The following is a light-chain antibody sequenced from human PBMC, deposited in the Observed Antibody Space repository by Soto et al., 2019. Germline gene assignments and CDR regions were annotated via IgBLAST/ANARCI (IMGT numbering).Light chain of an antibody. V-gene: IGLV1-40*01. CDR3: QSYDSRLSVI. Sequence: QSVLTQSPSVSGAPGQRVTISCTGGSSNIGAGYPVHWYQQLPGTAPKLLIFANTNQPSGVPDRFSGSKSGTSASLAITGLQAEDEADYFCQSYDSRLSVIFGGGTKLTVL. J-gene: IGLJ2*01. CDR2: ANT. CDR1: SSNIGAGYP.